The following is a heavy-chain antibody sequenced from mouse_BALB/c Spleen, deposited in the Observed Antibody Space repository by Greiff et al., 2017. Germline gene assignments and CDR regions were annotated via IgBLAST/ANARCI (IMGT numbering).Heavy chain of an antibody. Sequence: EVHLVESGGGLVQPGGSRKLSCAASGFTFSSFGMHWVRQAPEKGLEWVAYISSGSSTIYYADTVKGRFTISRDNPKNTLFLQMTSLRSEDTAMYYCARDGYYGNYGFAYWGQGTLVTVSA. V-gene: IGHV5-17*02. CDR2: ISSGSSTI. D-gene: IGHD2-1*01. J-gene: IGHJ3*01. CDR1: GFTFSSFG. CDR3: ARDGYYGNYGFAY.